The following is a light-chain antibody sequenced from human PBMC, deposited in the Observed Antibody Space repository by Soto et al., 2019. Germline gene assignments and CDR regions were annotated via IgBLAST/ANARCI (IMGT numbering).Light chain of an antibody. CDR3: QKYKSYWT. V-gene: IGKV1-5*01. CDR1: QRISTW. J-gene: IGKJ1*01. Sequence: DIQMTQAPSTLSGSFGDVVTITFRASQRISTWLAWYKQKPLKAPKLLISDASSLETGVQSRFSGSGSGTELTLNIKSLQTDDFATYYCQKYKSYWTLGQGTKVHIK. CDR2: DAS.